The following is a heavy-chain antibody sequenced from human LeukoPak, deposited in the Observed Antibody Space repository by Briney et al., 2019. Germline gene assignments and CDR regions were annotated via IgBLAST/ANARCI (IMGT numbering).Heavy chain of an antibody. Sequence: GRSLRLSCAASGFTFSSYAMSWVCQAPGKGLEWVSGISGSGRNTHYADSVKGRFTISRDNSKNTLYLQMNSLRAEDTALYYCAKESQPLDYYSHMDVWGQGTTVTVSS. D-gene: IGHD2-2*01. CDR1: GFTFSSYA. CDR2: ISGSGRNT. CDR3: AKESQPLDYYSHMDV. V-gene: IGHV3-23*01. J-gene: IGHJ6*02.